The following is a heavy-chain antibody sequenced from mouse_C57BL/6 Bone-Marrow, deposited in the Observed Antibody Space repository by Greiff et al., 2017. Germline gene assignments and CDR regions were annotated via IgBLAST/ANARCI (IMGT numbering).Heavy chain of an antibody. D-gene: IGHD1-1*01. CDR1: GYTFTSYW. CDR3: AREDYYGSSYRFAY. CDR2: IDPSDSYT. J-gene: IGHJ3*01. V-gene: IGHV1-59*01. Sequence: QVQLQQPGAELVRPGTSVKLSCKASGYTFTSYWMHWVKQRPGQGLEWIGVIDPSDSYTNYNQKFKGKATLTVDTSSSTAYMQLSSLTSEASAVYYCAREDYYGSSYRFAYWGQGTLVTVSA.